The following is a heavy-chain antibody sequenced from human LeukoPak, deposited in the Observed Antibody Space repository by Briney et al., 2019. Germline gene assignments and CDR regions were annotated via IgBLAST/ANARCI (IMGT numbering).Heavy chain of an antibody. CDR3: ARARGKNNSGYYVSGYSDY. D-gene: IGHD3-22*01. CDR1: GDSISSSSYY. V-gene: IGHV4-39*01. CDR2: IYYSGST. J-gene: IGHJ4*02. Sequence: PSETLSLTCTVSGDSISSSSYYWGWIRQPPGKGLEWIGSIYYSGSTYYNPSLKSRVTISVDTSKKQFSLKVNSVTAADTAVYYCARARGKNNSGYYVSGYSDYWGQGTLVIVSS.